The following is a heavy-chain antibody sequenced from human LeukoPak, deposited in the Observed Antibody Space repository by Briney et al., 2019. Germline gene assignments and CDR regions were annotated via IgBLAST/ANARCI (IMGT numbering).Heavy chain of an antibody. CDR1: GFTFDDYA. CDR2: ISWNSGRK. J-gene: IGHJ4*02. D-gene: IGHD2-21*01. CDR3: AKDMGADCGGDCSQDY. V-gene: IGHV3-9*01. Sequence: GGSLRLSCAASGFTFDDYAMHWVPQAPEEGLEWVTCISWNSGRKGYADSVKGRFTISRDNAKNSLYLQMNSLRAEDTALYYCAKDMGADCGGDCSQDYWGQGTLVTVSS.